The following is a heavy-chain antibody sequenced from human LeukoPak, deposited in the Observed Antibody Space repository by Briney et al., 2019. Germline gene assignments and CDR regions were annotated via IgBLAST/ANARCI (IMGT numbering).Heavy chain of an antibody. Sequence: SEILSLTCTVSGGSVSSGSYYWSWIRQPPGKGLEWIGYIYYSGSTNYNPSLKSRVTISVDTSKNQFSLKLSSVTAADTAVYYCARGPPFDPWGQGTLVTVSS. CDR3: ARGPPFDP. V-gene: IGHV4-61*01. J-gene: IGHJ5*02. CDR1: GGSVSSGSYY. CDR2: IYYSGST.